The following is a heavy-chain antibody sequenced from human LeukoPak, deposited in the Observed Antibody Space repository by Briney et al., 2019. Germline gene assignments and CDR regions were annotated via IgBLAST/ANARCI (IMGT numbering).Heavy chain of an antibody. D-gene: IGHD3-22*01. CDR3: ARAGHHYYDGSGRSFSDAFDI. CDR1: GFTFSSYS. Sequence: PGGSLRLSCAASGFTFSSYSMNWVRQAPGKGLEWVSYISSSSTIYYADSVKGRFTISRDNAKNSLYLQMNSLRAEDTAVYYCARAGHHYYDGSGRSFSDAFDIWGQGTMVTVSS. J-gene: IGHJ3*02. V-gene: IGHV3-48*01. CDR2: ISSSSTI.